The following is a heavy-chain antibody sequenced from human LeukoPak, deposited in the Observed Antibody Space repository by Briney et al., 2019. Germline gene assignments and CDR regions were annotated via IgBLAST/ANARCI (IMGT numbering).Heavy chain of an antibody. V-gene: IGHV3-30*18. D-gene: IGHD1-26*01. CDR1: GFTFSSYG. CDR2: ISYDGSNK. CDR3: AKYSGSYYEAGTFDY. J-gene: IGHJ4*02. Sequence: QPGGSLRLSCAASGFTFSSYGMHWVRQAPGKGLEWVAVISYDGSNKYYADSVKGRFTISRDNSKNTLYLQMNSLRAEDTAVYYCAKYSGSYYEAGTFDYWAREPWSPSPQ.